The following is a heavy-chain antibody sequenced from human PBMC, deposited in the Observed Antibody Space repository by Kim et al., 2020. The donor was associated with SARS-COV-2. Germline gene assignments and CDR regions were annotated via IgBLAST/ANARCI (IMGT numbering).Heavy chain of an antibody. CDR3: ARWRLAGGPGGGYYGMDV. CDR2: INHSGST. CDR1: GGSFSGYY. V-gene: IGHV4-34*01. J-gene: IGHJ6*02. Sequence: SETLSLTCAVYGGSFSGYYWSWIRQPPGKGLEWIGEINHSGSTNYNPSLKSRVTISVDTSKNQFSLKLSSVTAADTAVYYCARWRLAGGPGGGYYGMDVWGQGTTVTVSS. D-gene: IGHD6-19*01.